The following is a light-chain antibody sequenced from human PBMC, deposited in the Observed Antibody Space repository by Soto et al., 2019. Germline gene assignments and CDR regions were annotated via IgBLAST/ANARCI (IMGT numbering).Light chain of an antibody. CDR3: SSYTSSSTHNYV. Sequence: QSVLTQPASVSGSPGQSITISCTGTSSDVVGYNYVSWYQQHPGKAPKLMIYEVSNRPSGVSNRFSGSKSGNTASLTISGLQAEDEADYYCSSYTSSSTHNYVFGTGTKVTVL. CDR1: SSDVVGYNY. CDR2: EVS. V-gene: IGLV2-14*01. J-gene: IGLJ1*01.